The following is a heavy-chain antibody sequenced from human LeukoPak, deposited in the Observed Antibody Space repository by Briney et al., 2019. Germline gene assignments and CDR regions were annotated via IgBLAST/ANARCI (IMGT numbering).Heavy chain of an antibody. D-gene: IGHD3-22*01. Sequence: AVKVPCKACGYTFNSYYIKGVRQATPRELAWMDWVNPNSGNTGFAQTFQGRVTMTRNTSISADYIELRSLRSEDTAVYSCASSSGYYARDYWGQGTLVTVSS. CDR3: ASSSGYYARDY. V-gene: IGHV1-8*01. CDR1: GYTFNSYY. J-gene: IGHJ4*02. CDR2: VNPNSGNT.